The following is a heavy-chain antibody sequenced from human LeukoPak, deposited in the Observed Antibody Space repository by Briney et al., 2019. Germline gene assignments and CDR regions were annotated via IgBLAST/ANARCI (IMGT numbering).Heavy chain of an antibody. J-gene: IGHJ4*02. CDR3: AKRAYYYGSGLGAAFDY. V-gene: IGHV3-23*01. D-gene: IGHD3-10*01. Sequence: GGSLRLSCAASGFIFSDYYMSWVRQAPGKGLEWVSAISGSGGSTYYADSVKGRFTISRDNSKNTLYLQMNSLRAEDTAVYYCAKRAYYYGSGLGAAFDYWGQGTLVTVSS. CDR1: GFIFSDYY. CDR2: ISGSGGST.